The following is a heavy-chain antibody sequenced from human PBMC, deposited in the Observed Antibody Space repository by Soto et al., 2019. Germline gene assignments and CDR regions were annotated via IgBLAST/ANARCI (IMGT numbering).Heavy chain of an antibody. CDR3: AKSLIASRGSRFDP. V-gene: IGHV4-30-4*01. D-gene: IGHD6-6*01. CDR1: GASISSGDDY. J-gene: IGHJ5*02. Sequence: QVQLQESGPGLVKPSQTPSLTCTVSGASISSGDDYWSWIRQSPGKVLEWIGYVYFSGTTYSNPSLESPLTISVDPSKNRFSLKLNSVTAADTAVYYCAKSLIASRGSRFDPWGQGTLVTVSS. CDR2: VYFSGTT.